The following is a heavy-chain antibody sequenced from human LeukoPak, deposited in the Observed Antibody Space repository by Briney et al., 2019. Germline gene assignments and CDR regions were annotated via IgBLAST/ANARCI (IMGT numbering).Heavy chain of an antibody. CDR2: ISAYNGNT. V-gene: IGHV1-18*01. D-gene: IGHD5-18*01. Sequence: GASVKVSCKASGYTFTSYGISWVRQAPGQGLEWMGWISAYNGNTNYAQKLQGRVTMTTDTSTSTAYMELRSLRSDDTAVYYCARAVSGYSYGYYYYYMDVWGKGTTVTVSS. CDR1: GYTFTSYG. J-gene: IGHJ6*03. CDR3: ARAVSGYSYGYYYYYMDV.